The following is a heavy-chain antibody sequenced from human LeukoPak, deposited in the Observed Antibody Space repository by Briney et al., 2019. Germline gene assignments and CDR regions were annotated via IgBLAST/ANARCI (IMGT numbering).Heavy chain of an antibody. Sequence: HAGGSLRLSCTASGFTFRNYAMTWVRQAPGKGLEFVSAISGSGGSTYYADSVKGRFTIARDNSNNTLYLQMNSLRAEDTAVYYCAKGQSAGTRVFRWFDPWGQGTLVTVSS. CDR1: GFTFRNYA. CDR3: AKGQSAGTRVFRWFDP. CDR2: ISGSGGST. V-gene: IGHV3-23*01. J-gene: IGHJ5*02. D-gene: IGHD6-13*01.